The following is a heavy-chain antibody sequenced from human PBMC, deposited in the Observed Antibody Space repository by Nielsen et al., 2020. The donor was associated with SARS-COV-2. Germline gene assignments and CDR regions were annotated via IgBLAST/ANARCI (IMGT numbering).Heavy chain of an antibody. D-gene: IGHD3-16*01. CDR3: VRGLQVPNGFAHR. CDR2: ISGSGGST. V-gene: IGHV3-23*01. CDR1: GFTFSSYA. J-gene: IGHJ4*02. Sequence: GESLKISCAASGFTFSSYAMSWVRQAPGKGLEWVSAISGSGGSTYYADSVKGRFTISRDNSKNTLYLQMNSLRAEDTAVYYCVRGLQVPNGFAHRWGQGTLVTVSS.